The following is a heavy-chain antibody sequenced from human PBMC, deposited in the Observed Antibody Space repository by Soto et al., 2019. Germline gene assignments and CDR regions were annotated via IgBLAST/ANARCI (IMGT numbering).Heavy chain of an antibody. D-gene: IGHD6-19*01. V-gene: IGHV3-48*01. CDR3: AKVRIAVAPDAFDI. Sequence: PGGSLRLSCAASGFTFSTYSINWVRQAPGKGLEWISYITSSSTTIYYADSVRGRFTISRDNAKNSLYLQMNSLRAEDTAVYYCAKVRIAVAPDAFDIWGQGTMVTVSS. J-gene: IGHJ3*02. CDR1: GFTFSTYS. CDR2: ITSSSTTI.